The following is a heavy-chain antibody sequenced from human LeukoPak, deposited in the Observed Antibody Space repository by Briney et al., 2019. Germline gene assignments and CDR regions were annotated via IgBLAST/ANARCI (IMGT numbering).Heavy chain of an antibody. Sequence: SETLSLTCTVSGGSISSYYWSWIRQPPGKGLEWIGYIYTSGSTNYNPSLKSRVTISADTSKNQFSLKLSSVTAADTAVYYCARSPRPDIVVVPAAMGWFDPWGQGTLVTVSS. V-gene: IGHV4-4*09. CDR3: ARSPRPDIVVVPAAMGWFDP. J-gene: IGHJ5*02. CDR1: GGSISSYY. CDR2: IYTSGST. D-gene: IGHD2-2*01.